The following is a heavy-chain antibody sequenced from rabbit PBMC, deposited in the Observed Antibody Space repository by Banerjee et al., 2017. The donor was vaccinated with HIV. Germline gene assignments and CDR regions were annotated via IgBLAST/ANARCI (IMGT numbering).Heavy chain of an antibody. J-gene: IGHJ5*01. D-gene: IGHD3-1*01. V-gene: IGHV1S7*01. CDR2: IDPVFGST. CDR1: GFDFSSYY. Sequence: QLKESGGGLVQPGGSLKLSCKASGFDFSSYYMSWVRQAPGKGLEWIGYIDPVFGSTYYATWVYGRFTISSHNAQNTLYLQLNSLTAADTATYFCARGPPATTVEWLDLWGPGTLVTVS. CDR3: ARGPPATTVEWLDL.